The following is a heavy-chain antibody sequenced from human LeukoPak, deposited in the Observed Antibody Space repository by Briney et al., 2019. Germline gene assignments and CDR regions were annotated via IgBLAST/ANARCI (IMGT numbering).Heavy chain of an antibody. CDR2: ISYDGSNK. J-gene: IGHJ2*01. V-gene: IGHV3-30-3*01. Sequence: GGSLRLSCAASGFTFSSYAMHWVRQAPGKGLEWVAVISYDGSNKYYADSVKGRFTISRDNSKNTLYLQMNSLRAEDTAVYYCARSXXXXXXXXLXXYW. CDR3: ARSXXXXXXXXLXXYW. CDR1: GFTFSSYA.